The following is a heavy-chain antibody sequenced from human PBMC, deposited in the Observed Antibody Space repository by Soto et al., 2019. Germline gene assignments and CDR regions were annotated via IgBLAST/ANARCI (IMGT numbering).Heavy chain of an antibody. CDR1: GYTFTSYG. CDR2: ISAYNGNT. V-gene: IGHV1-18*01. D-gene: IGHD3-3*01. J-gene: IGHJ4*02. CDR3: ARDSIQHYDFWSGYQSSFDY. Sequence: RASVKVSCKASGYTFTSYGISWVRQAPGQGLEWMGWISAYNGNTNYAQKLQGRVTMTTDTSTSTAYMELRSLRSDDTAVYYCARDSIQHYDFWSGYQSSFDYWGQGSLVTVSS.